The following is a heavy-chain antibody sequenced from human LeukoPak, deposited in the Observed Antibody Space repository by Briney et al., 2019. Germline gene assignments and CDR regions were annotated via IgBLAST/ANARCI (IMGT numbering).Heavy chain of an antibody. CDR2: IYPGNSDT. CDR1: EYSFTTNW. D-gene: IGHD1-26*01. J-gene: IGHJ4*02. V-gene: IGHV5-51*01. Sequence: GESLKISCKGSEYSFTTNWIGWVRQMPGKGLEWMGIIYPGNSDTRYRPSFQGQVTISADKSISTAYLQWNSLKASDTAIYYCARPRAAVGATIDYWGQGTLVTVSS. CDR3: ARPRAAVGATIDY.